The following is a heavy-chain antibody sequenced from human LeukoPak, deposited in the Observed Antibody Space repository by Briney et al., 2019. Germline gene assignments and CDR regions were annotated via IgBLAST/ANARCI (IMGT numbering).Heavy chain of an antibody. V-gene: IGHV7-4-1*02. J-gene: IGHJ6*03. Sequence: ASVKVSCKASGYTFTSYAMNWVRQAPGQPLEWMGWINTNTGNTTYAQGFTGRFVFSLDTSVSTAYLQISSLKAEDTAVYYCARDASALSLLWFGESPGKAYYYYYMDVWGKGTTVTVSS. CDR3: ARDASALSLLWFGESPGKAYYYYYMDV. CDR1: GYTFTSYA. D-gene: IGHD3-10*01. CDR2: INTNTGNT.